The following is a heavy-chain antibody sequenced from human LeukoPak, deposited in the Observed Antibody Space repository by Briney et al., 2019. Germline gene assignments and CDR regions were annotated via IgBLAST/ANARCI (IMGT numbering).Heavy chain of an antibody. CDR1: GFTFSSYW. Sequence: QAGGSLRLSCAASGFTFSSYWMSWVRQAPGKELEWVANIKQDGSEKYYVDSVKGRFTISRDNAKNSLYLQMNSLRAEDTAVYYCARPTIFGSNAFDIWGQGTMVTVSS. CDR2: IKQDGSEK. D-gene: IGHD3-3*01. V-gene: IGHV3-7*01. J-gene: IGHJ3*02. CDR3: ARPTIFGSNAFDI.